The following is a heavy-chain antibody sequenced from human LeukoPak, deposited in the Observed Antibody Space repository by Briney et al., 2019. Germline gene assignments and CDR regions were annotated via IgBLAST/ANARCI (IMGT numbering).Heavy chain of an antibody. J-gene: IGHJ4*02. CDR2: ISGSGGST. CDR1: GFTFSSYA. D-gene: IGHD1-26*01. Sequence: PGGSLRLSCAASGFTFSSYAMSWVRQAPGKGLEWVSAISGSGGSTYYAGSVKGRFTISRDNSKNTLYLQMNSLRAEDTAVYYCAKLLGSYYSEAADYWGQGTLVTVSS. CDR3: AKLLGSYYSEAADY. V-gene: IGHV3-23*01.